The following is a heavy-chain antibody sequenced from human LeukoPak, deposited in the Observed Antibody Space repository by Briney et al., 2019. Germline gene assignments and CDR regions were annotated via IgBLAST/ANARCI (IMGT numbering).Heavy chain of an antibody. CDR3: ARSGSYYKVDY. CDR1: GFTFSDYY. D-gene: IGHD1-26*01. V-gene: IGHV3-11*04. J-gene: IGHJ4*02. Sequence: GGSLRLSCAASGFTFSDYYMSWIRQAPGKGLEWVSYISTSGSTIYYADSVKGRFTISWDNAKNSLYLQMNSLRAEDTAVYYCARSGSYYKVDYWGQGTLVTVSS. CDR2: ISTSGSTI.